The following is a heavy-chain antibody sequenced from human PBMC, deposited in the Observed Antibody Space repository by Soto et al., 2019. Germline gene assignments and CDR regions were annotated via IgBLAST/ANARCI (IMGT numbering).Heavy chain of an antibody. CDR2: IHYSGSV. J-gene: IGHJ6*02. V-gene: IGHV4-30-4*01. Sequence: QVPLQESGPGLVRPSQTLSLTCTFSGCPISSDHYHWTLIRPTPGKGLEWIGYIHYSGSVYYNPSLQSRVTMSVDTSKNLFSLKLSSVTAADTAVYFCVREDDGGDRDYYGLDVWGQGTTVTVSS. CDR3: VREDDGGDRDYYGLDV. CDR1: GCPISSDHYH. D-gene: IGHD4-17*01.